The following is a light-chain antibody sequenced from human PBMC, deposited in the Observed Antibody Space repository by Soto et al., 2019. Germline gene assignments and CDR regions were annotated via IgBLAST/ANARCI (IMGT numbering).Light chain of an antibody. CDR3: ATWDSSLGAVV. CDR1: SFNIGGNY. J-gene: IGLJ3*02. V-gene: IGLV1-51*01. Sequence: PGQKVTISCSGSSFNIGGNYVSWYVQLPGTAPKFLIYGNNKRPSGIPDRFSGSKSGTSATLGITGLQTEDEADYYCATWDSSLGAVVFGGGT. CDR2: GNN.